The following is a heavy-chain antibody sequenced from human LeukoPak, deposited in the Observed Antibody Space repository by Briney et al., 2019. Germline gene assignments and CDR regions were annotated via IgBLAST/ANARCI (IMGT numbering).Heavy chain of an antibody. J-gene: IGHJ4*02. CDR1: GCTFTDYY. Sequence: ASVKVSCKASGCTFTDYYIHWVRQAPGQGLEWMGWINPNNGGTNYAQKFQGRVTMTRDTSISTAYMELSRLRSDDTAVYYCAREVDYYDTSDYFPLGYWGQGTLVTVSS. V-gene: IGHV1-2*02. CDR3: AREVDYYDTSDYFPLGY. D-gene: IGHD3-22*01. CDR2: INPNNGGT.